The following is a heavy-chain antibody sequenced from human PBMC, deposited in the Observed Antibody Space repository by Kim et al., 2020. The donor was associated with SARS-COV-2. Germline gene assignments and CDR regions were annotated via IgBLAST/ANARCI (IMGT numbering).Heavy chain of an antibody. J-gene: IGHJ5*02. Sequence: VRGRFTISRDNSKNTVYLQMNSLRAEDTAVYYCAKGGYCSSTSCYVFDPWGQGTLVTVSS. V-gene: IGHV3-23*01. CDR3: AKGGYCSSTSCYVFDP. D-gene: IGHD2-2*01.